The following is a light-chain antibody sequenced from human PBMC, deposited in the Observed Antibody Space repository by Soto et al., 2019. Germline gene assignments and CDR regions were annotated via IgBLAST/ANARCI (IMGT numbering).Light chain of an antibody. CDR1: QSVSSSY. J-gene: IGKJ1*01. V-gene: IGKV3-20*01. Sequence: EIVLTQSPGTLSLSPGERATLSCRASQSVSSSYLAWYQQKPGQAPRLLIYGGSSRATGIPDRFSGSGSGTDFILTISRLEPEDFAVYHCQQHGSSPRTFGQGTKVEIK. CDR3: QQHGSSPRT. CDR2: GGS.